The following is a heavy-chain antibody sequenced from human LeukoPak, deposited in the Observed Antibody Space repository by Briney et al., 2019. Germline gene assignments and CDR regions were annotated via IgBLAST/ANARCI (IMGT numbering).Heavy chain of an antibody. J-gene: IGHJ4*02. Sequence: GESLKISCKGSGYSFTSYWSGGVRQMPGKGREWMGNIYPGDSDTRYSPSCQGQVTMSADKSISTAYLQWSSLKASDTAMYYCATRRYQHLDLDYWGQGTLVTVSS. D-gene: IGHD2-2*01. CDR2: IYPGDSDT. V-gene: IGHV5-51*01. CDR3: ATRRYQHLDLDY. CDR1: GYSFTSYW.